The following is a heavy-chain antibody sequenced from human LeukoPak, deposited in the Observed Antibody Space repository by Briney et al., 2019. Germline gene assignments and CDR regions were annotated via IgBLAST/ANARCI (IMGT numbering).Heavy chain of an antibody. CDR3: TRGKGFVGHFDF. CDR2: ILPIFGTA. CDR1: GGSFTNNA. D-gene: IGHD3-3*01. Sequence: ASVKVSCKVSGGSFTNNAISWVRQAPGQGPEWMGRILPIFGTAEYAERFQGRLTLTADKSTTTAYIELTSLKIEDTALYFCTRGKGFVGHFDFWGQGTLVTVFS. V-gene: IGHV1-69*06. J-gene: IGHJ4*02.